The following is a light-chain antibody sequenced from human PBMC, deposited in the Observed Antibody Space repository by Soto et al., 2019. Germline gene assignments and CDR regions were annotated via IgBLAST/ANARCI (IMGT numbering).Light chain of an antibody. Sequence: EIVLTQSPGTLSLSPGERATVSCRASQSVSGSYLAWYQQKPGQAPRLLIYGAFNRAGGIPDRFSGSGSGTDFTLTISRLEPEDFAVYYCQQYGSSRTFGQGTRLEIK. CDR2: GAF. V-gene: IGKV3-20*01. J-gene: IGKJ5*01. CDR1: QSVSGSY. CDR3: QQYGSSRT.